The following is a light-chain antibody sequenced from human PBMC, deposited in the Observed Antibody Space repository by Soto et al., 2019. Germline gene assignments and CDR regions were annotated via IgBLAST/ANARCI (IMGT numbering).Light chain of an antibody. CDR3: QQYDHLPPT. CDR2: DAS. J-gene: IGKJ4*01. V-gene: IGKV1-33*01. CDR1: QDISKY. Sequence: DIQMTQSPSSLSASVGDRVTITCQASQDISKYLNWYRQKPGKAPNLLIYDASKLKTWVPSRFSGNGSGTDFPFIISRLQPEDLETSYCQQYDHLPPTFGGWTRVEIK.